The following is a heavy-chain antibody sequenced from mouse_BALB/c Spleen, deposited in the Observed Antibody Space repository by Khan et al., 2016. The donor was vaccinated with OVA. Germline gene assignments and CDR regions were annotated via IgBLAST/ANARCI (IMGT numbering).Heavy chain of an antibody. V-gene: IGHV3-2*02. J-gene: IGHJ4*01. CDR3: ARDGSRYNYAMNY. D-gene: IGHD2-3*01. Sequence: EVKLLESGPGLVKPSQSLSLTCTVTGYSITSDYAWNWIRQFPGNKLEWMGYINYSGSTNYNPALKSRISITRDTSKNQVFLQLNSVTTADTATYYCARDGSRYNYAMNYWGHGTSVTVSS. CDR1: GYSITSDYA. CDR2: INYSGST.